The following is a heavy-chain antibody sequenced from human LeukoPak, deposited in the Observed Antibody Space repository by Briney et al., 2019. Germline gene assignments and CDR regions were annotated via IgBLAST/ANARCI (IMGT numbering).Heavy chain of an antibody. CDR3: ARVRVEYYYYYMDV. J-gene: IGHJ6*03. CDR2: MNPNSGNT. Sequence: ASVKVSCKASGYTSTSYDINWVRQATGQGLEWMGWMNPNSGNTGYAQKFQGRVTMTRNTSISTAYMELSSLRSEDTAVYYCARVRVEYYYYYMDVWGKGTTVTVSS. CDR1: GYTSTSYD. D-gene: IGHD2-15*01. V-gene: IGHV1-8*01.